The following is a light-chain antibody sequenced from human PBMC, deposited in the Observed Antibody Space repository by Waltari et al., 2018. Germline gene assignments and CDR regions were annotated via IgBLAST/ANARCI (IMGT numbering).Light chain of an antibody. CDR3: QQRSNWPPWT. CDR2: DAS. V-gene: IGKV3-11*01. CDR1: QSVYSY. Sequence: EIVLTQSPATLSLSPGERATLSCRASQSVYSYLAWYQQKPGQPPRLLIYDASNRATCIPARFSGSGSGTDFTLTISSLEPEDFAVYYCQQRSNWPPWTFGQGTKVEIK. J-gene: IGKJ1*01.